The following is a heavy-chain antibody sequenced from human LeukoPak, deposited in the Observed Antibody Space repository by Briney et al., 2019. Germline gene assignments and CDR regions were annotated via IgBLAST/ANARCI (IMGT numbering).Heavy chain of an antibody. CDR2: IYHSGST. CDR1: GYSIISGYY. J-gene: IGHJ5*02. CDR3: ARDGGSSSSGDSWFDP. V-gene: IGHV4-38-2*02. Sequence: SETLSLTCTVSGYSIISGYYWGWIRQPPGKGLELIGSIYHSGSTYYNPSLKSRVTISVDTSKNQFSLKLSPVTAADTAVYYCARDGGSSSSGDSWFDPWGQG. D-gene: IGHD6-6*01.